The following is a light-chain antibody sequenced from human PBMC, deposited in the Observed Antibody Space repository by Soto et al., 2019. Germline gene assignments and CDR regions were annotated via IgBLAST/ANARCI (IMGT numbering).Light chain of an antibody. Sequence: QSVLTQPPSVSGAPGQRVSISCTGSTSNIGAPYDVHWYQNLPGKAPTLLIYGDNNRPSGVPDRFSGSTSGTSASLAITRLQAEDEADYYCQSYDISLHNYVFGTGTKVTVL. V-gene: IGLV1-40*01. CDR1: TSNIGAPYD. CDR3: QSYDISLHNYV. CDR2: GDN. J-gene: IGLJ1*01.